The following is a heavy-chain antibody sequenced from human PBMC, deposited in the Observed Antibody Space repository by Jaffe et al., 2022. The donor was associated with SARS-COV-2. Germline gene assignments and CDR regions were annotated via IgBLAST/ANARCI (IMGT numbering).Heavy chain of an antibody. CDR1: GFTFSSYS. V-gene: IGHV3-48*01. Sequence: EVQLVESGGGLVQPGGSLRLSCAASGFTFSSYSMNWVRQAPGKGLEWVSYISSSSSTIYYADSVKGRFTISRDNAKNSLYLQMNSLRAEDTAVYYCARDLYYGSEVDVWGKGTTVTVSS. J-gene: IGHJ6*04. CDR3: ARDLYYGSEVDV. CDR2: ISSSSSTI. D-gene: IGHD3-10*01.